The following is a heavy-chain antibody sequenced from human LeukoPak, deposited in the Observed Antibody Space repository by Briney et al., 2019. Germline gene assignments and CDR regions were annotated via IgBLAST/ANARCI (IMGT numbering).Heavy chain of an antibody. V-gene: IGHV1-8*01. Sequence: ASVKVSCKASGYTFTSYDINWVRQATGQGLEWMGWMNPNSGNTGYAQKFQGRVTFTRDTSISTVYMELSSLTSEDTAVYYCARARYSSSFYWGPYFDYWGQGTLVTVSS. D-gene: IGHD6-6*01. J-gene: IGHJ4*02. CDR2: MNPNSGNT. CDR1: GYTFTSYD. CDR3: ARARYSSSFYWGPYFDY.